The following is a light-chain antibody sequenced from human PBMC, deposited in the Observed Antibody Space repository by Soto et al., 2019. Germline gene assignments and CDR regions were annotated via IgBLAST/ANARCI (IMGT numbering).Light chain of an antibody. CDR2: GAS. J-gene: IGKJ5*01. CDR1: QSVSSN. V-gene: IGKV3-15*01. CDR3: QQYNNWHAIT. Sequence: EILITQSPATLSVSPGERATLSCRASQSVSSNLAWYQQKPGQAPSLLIYGASTRATGIPARFSGSGSGTEFTLTISSLQSEDFAVYYCQQYNNWHAITFGQGTRLEIK.